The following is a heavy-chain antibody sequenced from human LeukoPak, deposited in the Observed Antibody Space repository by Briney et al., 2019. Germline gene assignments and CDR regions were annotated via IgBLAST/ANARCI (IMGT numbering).Heavy chain of an antibody. CDR3: AKDLRGTMVRGVIGY. CDR2: ISYDGSNK. D-gene: IGHD3-10*01. V-gene: IGHV3-30*18. CDR1: GFTFSSYG. Sequence: GRSLRLSCAASGFTFSSYGMHWVRQAPGKGLEGVAVISYDGSNKYYADSVKGRFTISRDNSKNTLYLQMNSLRAEDTAVYYCAKDLRGTMVRGVIGYWGQGTLVPVSS. J-gene: IGHJ4*02.